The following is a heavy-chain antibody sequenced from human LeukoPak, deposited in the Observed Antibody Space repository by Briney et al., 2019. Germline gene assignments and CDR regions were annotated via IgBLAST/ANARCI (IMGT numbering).Heavy chain of an antibody. V-gene: IGHV1-8*01. D-gene: IGHD3-10*01. CDR2: RNPNSCNT. J-gene: IGHJ4*02. Sequence: SSVTVSCKASVYTFTSYDINWVRQATGQGLEWMGWRNPNSCNTGYAQKFQGRVTMTRNTSISTPYMELSSLRSDDTAVYYCARGRGSGSQWGQGTLVTVSS. CDR3: ARGRGSGSQ. CDR1: VYTFTSYD.